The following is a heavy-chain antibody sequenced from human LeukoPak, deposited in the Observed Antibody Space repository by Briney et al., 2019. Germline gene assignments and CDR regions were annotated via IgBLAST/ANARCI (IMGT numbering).Heavy chain of an antibody. CDR3: ARHGYTASHYFLDY. Sequence: SETLSVSCTVSSGSMNSYYWGWVRQPAGRGLEWIGRIYTTGKTDYDPSLKSRLTMSVDTSKRQFSLNLRSVSAADTAIYYCARHGYTASHYFLDYWSQGTLVTVSS. CDR1: SGSMNSYY. J-gene: IGHJ4*02. V-gene: IGHV4-4*07. D-gene: IGHD3-16*01. CDR2: IYTTGKT.